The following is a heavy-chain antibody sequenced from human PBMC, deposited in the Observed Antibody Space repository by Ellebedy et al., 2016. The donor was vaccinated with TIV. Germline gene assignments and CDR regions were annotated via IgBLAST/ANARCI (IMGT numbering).Heavy chain of an antibody. V-gene: IGHV1-69*13. CDR3: ARDPLDIDMGSDYYYYYGMDV. D-gene: IGHD5-18*01. CDR2: IIPIFYTT. CDR1: AGTFNNRA. Sequence: AASVKVSCNASAGTFNNRAISWVRQAPGQGLEWMGGIIPIFYTTNYAQKFQGRLTITADESTGTAYMELSSLKSEDTAVYYCARDPLDIDMGSDYYYYYGMDVWGQGTTVTVSS. J-gene: IGHJ6*02.